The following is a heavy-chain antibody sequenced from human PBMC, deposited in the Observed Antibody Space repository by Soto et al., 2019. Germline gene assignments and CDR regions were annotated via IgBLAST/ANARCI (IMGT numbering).Heavy chain of an antibody. V-gene: IGHV5-51*01. CDR1: GYSFTSYL. Sequence: PGDSLKISCKCSGYSFTSYLSGWVRQMPGKGLEWMGIIYPGDSDTRYSPSFQGQVTISADKSISTAYLQWSSLKASDTAMYYCARPLSGTFDYWGQGTLVTVSS. D-gene: IGHD5-12*01. CDR3: ARPLSGTFDY. J-gene: IGHJ4*02. CDR2: IYPGDSDT.